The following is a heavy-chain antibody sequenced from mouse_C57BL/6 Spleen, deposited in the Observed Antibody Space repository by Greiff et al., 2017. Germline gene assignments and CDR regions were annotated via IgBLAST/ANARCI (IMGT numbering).Heavy chain of an antibody. J-gene: IGHJ4*01. V-gene: IGHV1-52*01. CDR1: GYTFTSYW. CDR2: IDPSDSET. D-gene: IGHD1-1*01. CDR3: ARSYYYGSSHVYDAMDY. Sequence: QVQLQQPGAELVRPGSSVKLSCKASGYTFTSYWMHWVKQRPIQGLEWIGNIDPSDSETHYNQKFKDKATLTVDKSSSTAYMQLSSLTAEDSAVYYGARSYYYGSSHVYDAMDYWGQGTSVTVSS.